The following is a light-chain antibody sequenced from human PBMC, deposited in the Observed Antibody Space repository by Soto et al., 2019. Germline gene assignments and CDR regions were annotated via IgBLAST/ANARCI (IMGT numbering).Light chain of an antibody. J-gene: IGKJ1*01. CDR1: QSVRSSY. Sequence: EIVLTQSPGSLSLSPGERAPLSCRASQSVRSSYLAWYQHKPGQAPSLLIYGASSRATGVPDRFSGSGSETDLTLTISRLEPEDCEVYYCQQYGTFPRTFGQGTKVDIK. V-gene: IGKV3-20*01. CDR3: QQYGTFPRT. CDR2: GAS.